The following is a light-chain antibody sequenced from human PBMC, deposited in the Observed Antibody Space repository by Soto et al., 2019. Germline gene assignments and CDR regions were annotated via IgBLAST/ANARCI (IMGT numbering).Light chain of an antibody. CDR3: QQFGSSPWT. V-gene: IGKV3-20*01. CDR1: QSVSSSY. Sequence: ELVLTQSPGTLSLSPWERVTLSCRASQSVSSSYLAWYQQKPGQAPRLLIYGASSRATGIPDRFSGSGSGTDFTLTISRLEPEDFAVYYWQQFGSSPWTFGQGTKVELK. CDR2: GAS. J-gene: IGKJ1*01.